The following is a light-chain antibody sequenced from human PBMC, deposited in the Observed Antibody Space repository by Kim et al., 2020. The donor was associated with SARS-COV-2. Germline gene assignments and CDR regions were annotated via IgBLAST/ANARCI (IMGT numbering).Light chain of an antibody. CDR1: SIGVGSYNL. V-gene: IGLV2-23*02. CDR3: CSYAGSSTYV. Sequence: GQTITVSCTGTSIGVGSYNLVSWYQQHPGKAPKLMIYEVSKRPSGVSNRFSGSKSGNTASLTISGLQAEDEADYYCCSYAGSSTYVFGTGTKVTVL. CDR2: EVS. J-gene: IGLJ1*01.